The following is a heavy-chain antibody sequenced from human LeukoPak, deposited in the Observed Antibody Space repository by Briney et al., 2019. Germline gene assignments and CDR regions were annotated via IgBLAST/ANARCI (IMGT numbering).Heavy chain of an antibody. J-gene: IGHJ4*02. CDR1: GGSLSSSSYY. V-gene: IGHV4-39*07. D-gene: IGHD2-2*02. CDR3: ARGYCSSTSCYRRFDY. CDR2: IYTSGST. Sequence: SETLSLTCTVSGGSLSSSSYYWGWIRQPPGKGLEWIGRIYTSGSTNYNPSLKSRVTMSVDTSKNQFSLKLTSVTAADTAVYYCARGYCSSTSCYRRFDYWGQGTLVTVSS.